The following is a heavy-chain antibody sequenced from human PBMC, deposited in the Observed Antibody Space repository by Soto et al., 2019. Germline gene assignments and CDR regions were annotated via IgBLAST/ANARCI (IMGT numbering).Heavy chain of an antibody. J-gene: IGHJ6*03. CDR2: SYHSGST. Sequence: PSETTSLTCAGSSYSIGSSNWWKGVRQPPGNGLEWIGESYHSGSTNYNPSLKSRVTISVDKSKNQFSLKLSSVTAADTAVYYCARIRALADYYYYYMDVWGKGTTVS. CDR3: ARIRALADYYYYYMDV. CDR1: SYSIGSSNW. V-gene: IGHV4-4*02. D-gene: IGHD2-15*01.